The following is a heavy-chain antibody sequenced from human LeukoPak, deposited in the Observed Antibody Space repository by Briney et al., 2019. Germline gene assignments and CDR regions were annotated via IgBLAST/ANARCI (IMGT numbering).Heavy chain of an antibody. Sequence: EASVKVSCKASGGTFSSYAISWVRQAPGQGLEWMGGIIPIFGTANYAQKFQGRVTITADESTSTAYMELSSLRSEDTAVYYCAKSDRDSSGYYSLDAFDIWGQGTMVTVSS. J-gene: IGHJ3*02. CDR3: AKSDRDSSGYYSLDAFDI. CDR2: IIPIFGTA. V-gene: IGHV1-69*13. D-gene: IGHD3-22*01. CDR1: GGTFSSYA.